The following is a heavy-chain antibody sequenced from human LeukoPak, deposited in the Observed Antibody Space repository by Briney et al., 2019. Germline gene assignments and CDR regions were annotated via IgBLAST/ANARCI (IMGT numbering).Heavy chain of an antibody. V-gene: IGHV3-30-3*01. CDR2: ISYDGGKK. D-gene: IGHD6-13*01. J-gene: IGHJ4*02. CDR3: ARDVGSSWYFDY. CDR1: DFTFSTYA. Sequence: GGSLRLSCAVSDFTFSTYAMHWVRQAPDKGLEWVAVISYDGGKKYYADSVKGRFTISRDNSKNTLYLQMNSLRAEDTAVYYCARDVGSSWYFDYWGQGTLVTVSS.